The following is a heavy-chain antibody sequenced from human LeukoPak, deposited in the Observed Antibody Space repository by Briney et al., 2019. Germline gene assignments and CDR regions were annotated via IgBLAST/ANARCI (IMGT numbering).Heavy chain of an antibody. Sequence: VKVSCKASGYTFTGYYMHWVRQAPGQGLEWMGWINPNSGGTNYAQKFQGRVNMTRDTSISTAYMELSRLRSDDTAVYYCARDPGLKDFWSGYPDYWGQGTLVTVSS. J-gene: IGHJ4*02. D-gene: IGHD3-3*01. CDR3: ARDPGLKDFWSGYPDY. CDR1: GYTFTGYY. CDR2: INPNSGGT. V-gene: IGHV1-2*02.